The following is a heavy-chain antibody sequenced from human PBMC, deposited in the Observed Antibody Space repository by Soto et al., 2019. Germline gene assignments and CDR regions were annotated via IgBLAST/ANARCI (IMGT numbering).Heavy chain of an antibody. V-gene: IGHV1-18*01. CDR1: GYTFTSYG. Sequence: ASVKVSCKASGYTFTSYGISWVRQAPGQGLEWMGWISGYNGNTNHAQKLQGRVTMTTDTSTSTAYMELRSLRSDDTAVYYCARDPTIFGVVQNYGMDVWGQGTTVTVSS. D-gene: IGHD3-3*01. J-gene: IGHJ6*02. CDR3: ARDPTIFGVVQNYGMDV. CDR2: ISGYNGNT.